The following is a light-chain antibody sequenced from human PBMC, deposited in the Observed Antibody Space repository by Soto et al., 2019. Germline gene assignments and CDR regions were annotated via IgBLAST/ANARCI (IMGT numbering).Light chain of an antibody. Sequence: QAVVTQPASVSGSLGQSITISCTGVSSDVANYKYVSWYQQHPGKAPKLMIYDVSNRPSGVSDRFSGSKSGNTASLTVSGLQAEDEAEYYCSSYTSISTLVLFGGGTQLTVL. CDR2: DVS. J-gene: IGLJ2*01. CDR3: SSYTSISTLVL. V-gene: IGLV2-14*03. CDR1: SSDVANYKY.